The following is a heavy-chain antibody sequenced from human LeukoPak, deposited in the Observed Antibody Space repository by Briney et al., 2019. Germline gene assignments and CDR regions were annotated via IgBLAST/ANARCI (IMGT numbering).Heavy chain of an antibody. D-gene: IGHD4-23*01. Sequence: PGGSLRLSCAASGFTLSSYGMHWVRRAPGKGLEWVAFIRYDGSNKYYAESVKGRFTISRDNSKNTLYLQMNSLRAEDTAVYYCAKDYGGNAFDYWGQGTLVTVSS. CDR2: IRYDGSNK. V-gene: IGHV3-30*02. CDR3: AKDYGGNAFDY. J-gene: IGHJ4*02. CDR1: GFTLSSYG.